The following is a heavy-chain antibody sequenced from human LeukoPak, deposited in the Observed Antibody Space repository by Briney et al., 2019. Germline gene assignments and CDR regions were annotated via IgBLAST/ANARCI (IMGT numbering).Heavy chain of an antibody. CDR3: AKSGYNRFDY. CDR1: GFTFRSYA. D-gene: IGHD5-24*01. V-gene: IGHV3-23*01. J-gene: IGHJ4*02. Sequence: GGSLRLSCAASGFTFRSYAMSWVRQAPGKGLEWVSIISGSGTNTYYADSVKGRFTISRDNSQNTLYLQMNSLRAEDTAVYYCAKSGYNRFDYWGQGTLVTVSS. CDR2: ISGSGTNT.